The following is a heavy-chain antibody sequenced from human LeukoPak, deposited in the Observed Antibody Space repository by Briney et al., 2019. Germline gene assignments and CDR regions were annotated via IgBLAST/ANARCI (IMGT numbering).Heavy chain of an antibody. V-gene: IGHV3-48*01. CDR1: GFAFSDYS. J-gene: IGHJ4*02. Sequence: GGSLRLSCAASGFAFSDYSMNWVRQAPGKGLEWVSYISSSDNTIHYADSVKGRFTISRDNSKNTLYLQMNNLRAEDTAVYYCASGVMATVTLDYWGQGTLVVVSS. CDR3: ASGVMATVTLDY. D-gene: IGHD5-24*01. CDR2: ISSSDNTI.